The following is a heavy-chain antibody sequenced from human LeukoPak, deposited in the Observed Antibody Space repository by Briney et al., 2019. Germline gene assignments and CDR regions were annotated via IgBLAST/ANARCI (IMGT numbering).Heavy chain of an antibody. Sequence: PSETLSLTCTVSGGSISGYYWCWIRQSPGNGLEWIGYVYYSGSTNYNPSLKSRVTISVDTSKNQFSLKLSSVTAADTAVYYCARGTSDWLYYFDYWGQGTLVTVSS. J-gene: IGHJ4*02. CDR2: VYYSGST. CDR3: ARGTSDWLYYFDY. V-gene: IGHV4-59*01. CDR1: GGSISGYY. D-gene: IGHD3-9*01.